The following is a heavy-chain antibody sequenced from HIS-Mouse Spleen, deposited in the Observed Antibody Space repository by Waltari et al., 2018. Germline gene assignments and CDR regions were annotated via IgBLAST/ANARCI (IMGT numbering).Heavy chain of an antibody. CDR3: ARGQGY. CDR1: GGSIRSSSYY. V-gene: IGHV4-39*01. Sequence: QLQLQESAPGLAKPSETLSLPCTASGGSIRSSSYYWGWSRQPPGKGLEWIGSIYYSGSTYYNPSLKSRVTISVDTSKNQFSLKLSSVTAADTAVYYCARGQGYWGQGTLVTVSS. J-gene: IGHJ4*02. CDR2: IYYSGST.